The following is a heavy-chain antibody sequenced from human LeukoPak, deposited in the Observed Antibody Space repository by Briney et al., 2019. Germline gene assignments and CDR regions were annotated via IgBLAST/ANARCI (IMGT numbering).Heavy chain of an antibody. CDR1: GFTVSSNY. D-gene: IGHD3-10*01. V-gene: IGHV3-53*04. Sequence: GGSLRLSCAASGFTVSSNYMSWVRQAPGKGLEWVSVIYSGGSTYYADFVKGRFTISRHNSKNTLYLQMNSLRAEDTAVYYCARGAADGSGSVDYWGQGTLVTVSS. CDR2: IYSGGST. J-gene: IGHJ4*02. CDR3: ARGAADGSGSVDY.